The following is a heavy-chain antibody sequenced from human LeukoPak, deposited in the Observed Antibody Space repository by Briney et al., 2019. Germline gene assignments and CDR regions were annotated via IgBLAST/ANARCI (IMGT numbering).Heavy chain of an antibody. V-gene: IGHV3-74*01. D-gene: IGHD2-15*01. Sequence: GGSLRLSCAASGFTFSSYWMHWVRQAPGKGLVWVSRINSDGSTIGYADSVKGRFTISRDNAKNTLYLQMNSLRAEDTAVYYCARYCSGDNCPRGMDVWGKGTTVTVSS. J-gene: IGHJ6*04. CDR3: ARYCSGDNCPRGMDV. CDR2: INSDGSTI. CDR1: GFTFSSYW.